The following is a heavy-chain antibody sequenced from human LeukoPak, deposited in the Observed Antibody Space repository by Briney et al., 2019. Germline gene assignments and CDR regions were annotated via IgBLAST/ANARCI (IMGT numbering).Heavy chain of an antibody. CDR2: IIPIFGTA. CDR1: GGTFSNYA. J-gene: IGHJ4*02. V-gene: IGHV1-69*13. CDR3: ARHVDSNYPFDY. D-gene: IGHD4-11*01. Sequence: SVKVSCKASGGTFSNYAINWVRQAPGQGLEWMGGIIPIFGTANYAQKFQGRVTITADESTSTAYMELSSLRSEDTAVYYCARHVDSNYPFDYWGQGTLVTVSS.